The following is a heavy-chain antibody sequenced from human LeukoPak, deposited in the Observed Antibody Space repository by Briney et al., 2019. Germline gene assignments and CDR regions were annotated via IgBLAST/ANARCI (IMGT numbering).Heavy chain of an antibody. J-gene: IGHJ4*02. D-gene: IGHD3-10*01. CDR1: GGSFSGYY. CDR3: ARSLSYYYGSGRDGYFDY. CDR2: INHSGST. Sequence: SETLSLTCAVYGGSFSGYYWSWIRQPPGKGLEWIGEINHSGSTYYNPSLKSRVTISVDTSKNQFSLKLSSVTAADTAVYYCARSLSYYYGSGRDGYFDYWGQGTLVTVSS. V-gene: IGHV4-34*01.